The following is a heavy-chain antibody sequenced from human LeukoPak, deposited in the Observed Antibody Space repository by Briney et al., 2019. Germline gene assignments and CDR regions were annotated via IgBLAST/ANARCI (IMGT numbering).Heavy chain of an antibody. CDR1: GYSFTGYY. V-gene: IGHV1-2*06. CDR3: AKAGSGSWYSFDY. D-gene: IGHD6-13*01. J-gene: IGHJ4*02. CDR2: IDPYSGGT. Sequence: ASVKVSCKASGYSFTGYYLHWLRQAPGQGLEWMGRIDPYSGGTNYAPKFLGGVSMTRDTSMSTAHMELNTLTSDDTAVYYCAKAGSGSWYSFDYWGQGTLVSVSS.